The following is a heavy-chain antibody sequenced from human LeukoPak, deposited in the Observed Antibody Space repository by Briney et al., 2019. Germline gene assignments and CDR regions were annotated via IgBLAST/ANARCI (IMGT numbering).Heavy chain of an antibody. CDR1: GFNISTNY. Sequence: PGGSLRLSCAASGFNISTNYMSCVRRAPGKGLEWGSVIYSGGDAYYTDSVKGRFTISRDNAKNTVYLQMNPLTADDTAVYYCARDVVGSFHYFDLWGQGTLVTVSS. CDR2: IYSGGDA. V-gene: IGHV3-53*01. J-gene: IGHJ4*02. D-gene: IGHD1-26*01. CDR3: ARDVVGSFHYFDL.